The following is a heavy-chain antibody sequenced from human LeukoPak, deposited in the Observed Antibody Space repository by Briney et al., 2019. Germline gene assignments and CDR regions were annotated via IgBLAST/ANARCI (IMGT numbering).Heavy chain of an antibody. V-gene: IGHV1-2*02. J-gene: IGHJ4*02. D-gene: IGHD2-2*01. Sequence: ASVKVSCKASGYTFTSYAMNWVRQAPGQGLEWMGWINPNSGGTNYAQKFQGRVTMTRDTSISTAYMELSRLRSDDTAVYYCANLGYDGSWAYWGQGTLVTVSS. CDR2: INPNSGGT. CDR3: ANLGYDGSWAY. CDR1: GYTFTSYA.